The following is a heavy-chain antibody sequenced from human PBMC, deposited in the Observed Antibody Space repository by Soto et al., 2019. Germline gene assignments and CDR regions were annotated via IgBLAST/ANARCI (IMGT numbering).Heavy chain of an antibody. J-gene: IGHJ6*02. Sequence: ETLSLTSTVSGGSISSYYWSWIRQPPGKGLEWIGYIYYSGSTNYNPSLKSRVTISVDTSKNQFSLKLSSVTAADTAVYYCARERSLVATNYYYGMDVWGQGTTVTSP. D-gene: IGHD5-12*01. CDR2: IYYSGST. CDR1: GGSISSYY. V-gene: IGHV4-59*13. CDR3: ARERSLVATNYYYGMDV.